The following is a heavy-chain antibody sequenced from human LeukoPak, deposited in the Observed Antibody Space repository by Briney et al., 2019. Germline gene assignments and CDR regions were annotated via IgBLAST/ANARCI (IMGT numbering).Heavy chain of an antibody. D-gene: IGHD6-13*01. J-gene: IGHJ5*02. V-gene: IGHV4-59*01. CDR3: ARGSSWYVASWFDP. CDR2: IYYSGST. CDR1: GGSISSYY. Sequence: SETLSLTCTVSGGSISSYYWSWIRQPPGKGLGWIGYIYYSGSTNYNPSLKSRVTISVDTSKNQFSLKLSSVTAADTAVYYCARGSSWYVASWFDPWGQGTLVTVSS.